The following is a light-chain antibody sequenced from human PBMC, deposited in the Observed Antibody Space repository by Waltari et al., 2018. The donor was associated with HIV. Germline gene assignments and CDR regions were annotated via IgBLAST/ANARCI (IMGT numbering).Light chain of an antibody. CDR1: SSNIGHNF. Sequence: QSVLTQPPSVSGAPGQRVTISCSGGSSNIGHNFVNWYQQFPGTAPKLLIYASTQRPSGVPDRFSGSQSGSSASLAISGLQSEDEADYYCATWDDNLKGLFGGGTKLTV. J-gene: IGLJ2*01. CDR2: AST. CDR3: ATWDDNLKGL. V-gene: IGLV1-44*01.